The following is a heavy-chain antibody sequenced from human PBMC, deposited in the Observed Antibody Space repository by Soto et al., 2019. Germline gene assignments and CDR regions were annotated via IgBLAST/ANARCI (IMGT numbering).Heavy chain of an antibody. Sequence: SETLSLTCSISNGSIGGFYWNWIRQSPEKGLEWIGQIYFSGSTIYSPSFQSRVTLSVDSSKSQVALRLTSVTAADTAVYFCARASGLSIYNWFDPWGQGMLVTVSS. CDR3: ARASGLSIYNWFDP. D-gene: IGHD3-10*01. CDR1: NGSIGGFY. V-gene: IGHV4-59*01. J-gene: IGHJ5*02. CDR2: IYFSGST.